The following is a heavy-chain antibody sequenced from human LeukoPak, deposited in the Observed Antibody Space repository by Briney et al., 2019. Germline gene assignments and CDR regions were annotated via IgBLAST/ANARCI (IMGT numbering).Heavy chain of an antibody. Sequence: SETLSLTCTVSGGSISSYYWSWIRQPPGKGLEWIGYIYYSGSTNYNPSLKSRVTISVDTSKNQFSLKLSSVTAADTAVYYCARRQLVGATSPFDYWGQGTLVTVSS. CDR2: IYYSGST. D-gene: IGHD1-26*01. CDR3: ARRQLVGATSPFDY. V-gene: IGHV4-59*08. J-gene: IGHJ4*02. CDR1: GGSISSYY.